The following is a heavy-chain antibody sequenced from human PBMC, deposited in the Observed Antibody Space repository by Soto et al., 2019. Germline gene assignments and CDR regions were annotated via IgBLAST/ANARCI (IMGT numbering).Heavy chain of an antibody. J-gene: IGHJ4*02. Sequence: TSETLSLTCTVSGGSISSSSYYWGWIRQPPGKGLEWIGSIYYSGSTFYNPSLKSRVTISVDTSKNQFSLKLSSVTAEDTAVYYCARDSGYSYGPLDYWGQGTLVTVSS. CDR2: IYYSGST. D-gene: IGHD5-18*01. V-gene: IGHV4-39*02. CDR3: ARDSGYSYGPLDY. CDR1: GGSISSSSYY.